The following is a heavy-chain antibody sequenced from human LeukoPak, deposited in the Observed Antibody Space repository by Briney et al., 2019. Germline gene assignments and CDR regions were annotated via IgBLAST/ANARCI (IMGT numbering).Heavy chain of an antibody. CDR3: ARDGRPLYY. V-gene: IGHV3-33*08. J-gene: IGHJ4*02. CDR1: GFTFSSYG. CDR2: IWYDGSNK. Sequence: PGGSLRLSCAVSGFTFSSYGMHWVRQAPGKGLEWVAVIWYDGSNKYYADSVKGRFTISRDNSKNTLYLRMNSLRAKDTAVYYCARDGRPLYYWGQGTLVTVSS.